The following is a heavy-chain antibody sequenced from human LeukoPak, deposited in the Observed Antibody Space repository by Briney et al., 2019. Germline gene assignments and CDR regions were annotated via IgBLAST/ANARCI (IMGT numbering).Heavy chain of an antibody. CDR2: ISDNGVRT. V-gene: IGHV3-23*01. Sequence: GGSLRLSCAASGFTFSSYALSWFRQAPGKGQEWVSAISDNGVRTYYADSVKGRFTISRDNSKNTLYLQMNSLRAEDTAVYYCARPTGIAAPFDYWGQGTLVTVSS. CDR1: GFTFSSYA. D-gene: IGHD6-25*01. CDR3: ARPTGIAAPFDY. J-gene: IGHJ4*02.